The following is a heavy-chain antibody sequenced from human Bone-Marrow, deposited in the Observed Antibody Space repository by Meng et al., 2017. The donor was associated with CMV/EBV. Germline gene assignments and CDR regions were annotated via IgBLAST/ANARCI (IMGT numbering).Heavy chain of an antibody. J-gene: IGHJ6*02. V-gene: IGHV3-66*02. D-gene: IGHD6-13*01. CDR2: IYSGGST. Sequence: GESLKISCAASGLTVSSNYMSWVRQAPGKGLEWVSVIYSGGSTYYADSVKGRFTISRDNSKNTLYLQMNSLRAEDTAVYYCAREAGGIAASRKGGMDVWGQGTTVTVSS. CDR3: AREAGGIAASRKGGMDV. CDR1: GLTVSSNY.